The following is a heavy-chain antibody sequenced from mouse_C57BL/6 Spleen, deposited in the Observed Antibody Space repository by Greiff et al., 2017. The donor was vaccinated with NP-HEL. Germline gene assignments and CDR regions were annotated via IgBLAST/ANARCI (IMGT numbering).Heavy chain of an antibody. CDR3: ARPPPPYYGSSYGFAY. Sequence: EVQLVESGGGLVKPGGSLKLSCAASGFTFSDYGMHWVRQAPEKGLEWVAYISSGSSTIYYADTVKGRFTISRDNAKNTLFLQMTSLRSEDTAMYYCARPPPPYYGSSYGFAYWGQGTLVTVSA. CDR2: ISSGSSTI. J-gene: IGHJ3*01. D-gene: IGHD1-1*01. CDR1: GFTFSDYG. V-gene: IGHV5-17*01.